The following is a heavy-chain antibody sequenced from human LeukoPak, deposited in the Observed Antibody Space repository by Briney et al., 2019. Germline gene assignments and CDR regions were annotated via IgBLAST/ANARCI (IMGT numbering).Heavy chain of an antibody. Sequence: SETLSLTCAVDGGSFSGYYWSWIRQPPGKGLEWIGEINHSGSTNYNPSLKSRVTISVDTSKNQFSLKLSSVIAADTAVYYCARGPALATTVTSAQAVDYWGQGTLVTVSS. J-gene: IGHJ4*02. V-gene: IGHV4-34*01. CDR2: INHSGST. CDR3: ARGPALATTVTSAQAVDY. CDR1: GGSFSGYY. D-gene: IGHD4-17*01.